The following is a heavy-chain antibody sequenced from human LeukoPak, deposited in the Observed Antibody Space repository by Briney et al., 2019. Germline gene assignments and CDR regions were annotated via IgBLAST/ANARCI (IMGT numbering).Heavy chain of an antibody. CDR3: AREDPQTTVPEGMDV. D-gene: IGHD4-17*01. V-gene: IGHV4-59*01. CDR1: GGSISYYY. J-gene: IGHJ6*02. Sequence: SSETLSLTCTASGGSISYYYWSWIRQSPGKGLEWIGYIYYSGTTNYNPSLKSRVTISVDTSKNQFSLQLRSVTAADTAVYYCAREDPQTTVPEGMDVWGQGTTVTVSS. CDR2: IYYSGTT.